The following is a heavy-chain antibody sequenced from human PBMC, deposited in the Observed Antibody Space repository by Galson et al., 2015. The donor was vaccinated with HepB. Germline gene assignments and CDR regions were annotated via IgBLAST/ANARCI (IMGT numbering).Heavy chain of an antibody. D-gene: IGHD5-18*01. Sequence: SLRLSCAASGFTFSDYYMSWIRQAPGKGLEWVSYISSSSSYTNYADSVKGRFTISRDNAKNSLYLQMNSLRAEDTAVYYCARDRNSYGPLGWFDPWGQGTLVTVSS. CDR3: ARDRNSYGPLGWFDP. V-gene: IGHV3-11*06. CDR1: GFTFSDYY. J-gene: IGHJ5*02. CDR2: ISSSSSYT.